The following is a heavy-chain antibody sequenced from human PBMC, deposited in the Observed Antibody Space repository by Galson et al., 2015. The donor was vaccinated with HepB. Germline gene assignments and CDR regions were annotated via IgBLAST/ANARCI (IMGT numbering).Heavy chain of an antibody. Sequence: SLRLSCAASGFTFSSYGMHWVRQAPGKGLEWVAVISYDGSNKYYADSVKGRFTTSRDNSKNTLYLQMNSLRAEDTAVYYCAKGNKAGSGWYSGIDYWGQGTLVTVSS. J-gene: IGHJ4*02. CDR2: ISYDGSNK. CDR1: GFTFSSYG. D-gene: IGHD6-19*01. V-gene: IGHV3-30*18. CDR3: AKGNKAGSGWYSGIDY.